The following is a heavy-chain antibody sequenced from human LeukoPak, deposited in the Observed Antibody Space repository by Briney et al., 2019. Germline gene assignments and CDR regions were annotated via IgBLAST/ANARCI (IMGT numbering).Heavy chain of an antibody. CDR3: ARDRYYYDSSGYYLLDY. D-gene: IGHD3-22*01. CDR1: GGSISSYY. CDR2: IHTSGST. V-gene: IGHV4-4*07. J-gene: IGHJ4*02. Sequence: PSETLSLTCTVSGGSISSYYWSWIRQPAGKGLEWIGRIHTSGSTNYNPSLKSRVTMSVDTSKNQFSLKLSSVTAADTAVYYRARDRYYYDSSGYYLLDYWGQGTLVTVSS.